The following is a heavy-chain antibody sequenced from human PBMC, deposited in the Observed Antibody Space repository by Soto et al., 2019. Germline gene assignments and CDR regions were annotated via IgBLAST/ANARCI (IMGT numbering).Heavy chain of an antibody. J-gene: IGHJ4*02. CDR2: IYWDAAK. V-gene: IGHV2-5*02. D-gene: IGHD3-10*01. CDR1: GFSLSTSGVG. Sequence: QITLKESGPTLVKPTQTLTLTCTFSGFSLSTSGVGVGWIRQPPGKALEWLILIYWDAAKRYSPSLKSRVTISKDTSKNQVVLTMTNMDPVDTATYYCAHLYYYGSESTYYFDYWGQGTLVTVSS. CDR3: AHLYYYGSESTYYFDY.